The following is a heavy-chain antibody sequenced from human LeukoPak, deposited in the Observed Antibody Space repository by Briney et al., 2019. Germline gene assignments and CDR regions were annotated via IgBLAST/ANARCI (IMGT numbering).Heavy chain of an antibody. CDR2: ISWNSGSI. CDR1: GLTFDDYA. J-gene: IGHJ4*02. V-gene: IGHV3-9*01. D-gene: IGHD2/OR15-2a*01. CDR3: AKGPRITWIDY. Sequence: GGSLRLSCAASGLTFDDYAMHWVRQAPGKGLEWVSGISWNSGSIGYADFVKGRFTISRDNAKNSLYLQMNSLRPEDTALYYCAKGPRITWIDYWGQGTLVTVSS.